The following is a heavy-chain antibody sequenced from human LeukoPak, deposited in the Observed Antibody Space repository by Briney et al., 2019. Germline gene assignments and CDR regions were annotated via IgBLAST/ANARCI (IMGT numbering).Heavy chain of an antibody. J-gene: IGHJ3*02. CDR2: IGTAGDT. V-gene: IGHV3-13*04. CDR1: GFTFSSYD. Sequence: GGSLRLSCAASGFTFSSYDMHWVRQATGKGLEWVSAIGTAGDTYYPGSVKGRFTISRENAKNSLYLQMNSLRAGDTAVYYCARGGDYYDSSGKDAFDIWGQGTMVTVSS. CDR3: ARGGDYYDSSGKDAFDI. D-gene: IGHD3-22*01.